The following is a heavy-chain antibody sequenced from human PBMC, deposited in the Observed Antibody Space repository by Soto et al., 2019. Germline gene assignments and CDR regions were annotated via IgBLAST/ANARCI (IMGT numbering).Heavy chain of an antibody. D-gene: IGHD1-1*01. J-gene: IGHJ4*01. CDR3: ARDKDTSSWTGFDS. V-gene: IGHV3-23*01. CDR2: ISATGIST. CDR1: GFTFATYA. Sequence: PXGSLRLSCAAAGFTFATYAMSWVRQAPGKGLEWVSAISATGISTHYADSVKGRVTISRDNSANSLSLEMSSLTAEDTAVYYCARDKDTSSWTGFDSWGQGTLVTVSS.